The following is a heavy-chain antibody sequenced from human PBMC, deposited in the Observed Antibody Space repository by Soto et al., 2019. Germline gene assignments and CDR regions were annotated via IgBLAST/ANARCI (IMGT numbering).Heavy chain of an antibody. V-gene: IGHV1-2*04. Sequence: GASVKVSCKASGYSFTDYHIHWVRQAPGQGLEWLGRINPKSGGTSTAQKFQGWVTMTTDTSISTASMELTRLTSDDTAIYYCARGDSTDCSNGVCSFFYNHDMDVWGQGTTVTISS. D-gene: IGHD2-8*01. CDR1: GYSFTDYH. CDR3: ARGDSTDCSNGVCSFFYNHDMDV. CDR2: INPKSGGT. J-gene: IGHJ6*02.